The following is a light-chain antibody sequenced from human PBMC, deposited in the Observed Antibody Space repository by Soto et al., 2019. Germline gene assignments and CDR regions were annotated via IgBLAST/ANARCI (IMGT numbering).Light chain of an antibody. CDR2: SNN. CDR3: AAWDDSLNGDYV. J-gene: IGLJ1*01. V-gene: IGLV1-44*01. Sequence: QSVLPQPPSASGTPGQRVTISCSGSSSNIGSNDVNCYQQLPGTAPQLLIYSNNQRPSAVPHRLSSSNSATSASLVISRLQSEDEADYYCAAWDDSLNGDYVFGSGTKVTVL. CDR1: SSNIGSND.